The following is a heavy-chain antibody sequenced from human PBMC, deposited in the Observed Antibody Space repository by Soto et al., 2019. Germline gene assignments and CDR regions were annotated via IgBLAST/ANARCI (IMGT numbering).Heavy chain of an antibody. CDR3: ARVLNGQWYFDY. CDR1: GFTFSSYW. D-gene: IGHD6-19*01. V-gene: IGHV3-74*01. Sequence: GSLRLSCGASGFTFSSYWMHWVRQAPGKGLVWVSRVNTDESRTSYADSVKGRFTISGDNAKNTLYLQMNSLRAEDTAVYYCARVLNGQWYFDYWGQGTQVTVSS. CDR2: VNTDESRT. J-gene: IGHJ4*02.